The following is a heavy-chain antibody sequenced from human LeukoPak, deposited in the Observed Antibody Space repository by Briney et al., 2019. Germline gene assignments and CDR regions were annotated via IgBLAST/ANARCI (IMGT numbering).Heavy chain of an antibody. D-gene: IGHD3-10*01. CDR3: ARDLRVLWFGVNYYCYGMDV. J-gene: IGHJ6*02. CDR1: GFTFSSYG. CDR2: IWYDGSNK. V-gene: IGHV3-33*01. Sequence: PGGSLRLSCAASGFTFSSYGMHWVRQAPGKGLEWVAVIWYDGSNKYYADSVKGRFTISRDNSKNTLYLQMNSLRAEDTAVYYCARDLRVLWFGVNYYCYGMDVWGQGTTVTVSS.